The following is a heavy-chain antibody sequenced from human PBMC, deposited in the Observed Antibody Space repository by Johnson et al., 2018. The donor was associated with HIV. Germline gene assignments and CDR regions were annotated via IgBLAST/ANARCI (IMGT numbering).Heavy chain of an antibody. V-gene: IGHV3-7*01. CDR1: GFTFSNYW. CDR3: ARAVPPPLGSSGWIDTFDI. CDR2: IKQDGSEK. Sequence: MQLVESGGGLVQPGGSLRLSCADSGFTFSNYWMTLVRQAPGKGLEWVANIKQDGSEKYYVDSVKGRFSISRDNAKNSLYLQMNSLTAEDTAVYYCARAVPPPLGSSGWIDTFDIWGQGTMVTVSS. J-gene: IGHJ3*02. D-gene: IGHD6-19*01.